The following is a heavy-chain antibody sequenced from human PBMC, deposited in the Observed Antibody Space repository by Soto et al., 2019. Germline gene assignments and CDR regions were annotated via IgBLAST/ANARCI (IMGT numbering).Heavy chain of an antibody. CDR3: AREGAGDSSGYSGYHFDC. D-gene: IGHD3-22*01. CDR1: GGTFSSYT. CDR2: IIPILGIA. Sequence: QVQLVQSGAEVKKPGSSVKVSCKASGGTFSSYTFSWVRQAPGQGLEWMGRIIPILGIADYAQKFQGRVTITADQSASTAYVALSSLRSEDTAVYYCAREGAGDSSGYSGYHFDCWGQGTLVTVSS. J-gene: IGHJ4*02. V-gene: IGHV1-69*08.